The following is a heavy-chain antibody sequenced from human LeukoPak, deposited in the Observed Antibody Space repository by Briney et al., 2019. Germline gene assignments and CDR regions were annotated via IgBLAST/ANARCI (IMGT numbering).Heavy chain of an antibody. Sequence: SETPSLTCTVSGGSISSYYWSWIRQPPGKGLEWIGYIYYSGSTNYNPSLKSRVTISVDTSKNQFSLKLSSVTAADTAVYYCARGSSLEAFDYWGQGTLVTVSS. CDR1: GGSISSYY. CDR3: ARGSSLEAFDY. CDR2: IYYSGST. V-gene: IGHV4-59*01. J-gene: IGHJ4*02. D-gene: IGHD6-6*01.